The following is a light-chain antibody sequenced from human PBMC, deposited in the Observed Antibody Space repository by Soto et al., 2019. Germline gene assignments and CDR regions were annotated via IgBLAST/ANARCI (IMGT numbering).Light chain of an antibody. CDR2: EAS. CDR3: QQCYSHSEA. J-gene: IGKJ1*01. CDR1: QTINNY. V-gene: IGKV1-5*03. Sequence: DIQMTQSPSTLSESVGDRVTITCRASQTINNYLSWYQQIPGKAPKLLIYEASNLKSGVPSRFSGSGSGTEFTLTISNLQPDDFAAYYCQQCYSHSEAFGQGTKVDIK.